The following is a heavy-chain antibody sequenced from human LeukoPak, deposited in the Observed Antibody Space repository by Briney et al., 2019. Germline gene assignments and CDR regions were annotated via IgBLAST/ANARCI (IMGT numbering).Heavy chain of an antibody. J-gene: IGHJ4*02. CDR3: ARDRENIVLVPGAKRKTWYFDY. CDR1: GGSISSYY. V-gene: IGHV4-4*08. D-gene: IGHD2-2*01. CDR2: MYTSGST. Sequence: SETLSLTCTVSGGSISSYYWSWIRQPPGKGLEWIGRMYTSGSTNHNPSLKSRVTISVDTSKNQFSLKLSSVTAADTAVYYCARDRENIVLVPGAKRKTWYFDYWGQGTLVTVSS.